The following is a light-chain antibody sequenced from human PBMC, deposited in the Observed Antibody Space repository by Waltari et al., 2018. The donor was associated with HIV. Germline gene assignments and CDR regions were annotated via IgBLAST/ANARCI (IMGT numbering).Light chain of an antibody. Sequence: QSALTQPRSVSGSPGQSVTISCTGTSSDVGAYNRVSWYQQHPGKAPKVVIYDVRERPAGVPDRFSGSKSANTASLTISGLQADDEADYHCCTFGGTSSSLVCAGGTRLTVL. CDR3: CTFGGTSSSLV. CDR1: SSDVGAYNR. CDR2: DVR. J-gene: IGLJ3*02. V-gene: IGLV2-11*01.